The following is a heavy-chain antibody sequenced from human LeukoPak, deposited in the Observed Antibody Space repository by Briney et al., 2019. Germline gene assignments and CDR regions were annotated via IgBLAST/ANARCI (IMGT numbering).Heavy chain of an antibody. CDR2: INHSGST. J-gene: IGHJ4*02. CDR3: ASGGSGYDQIDY. CDR1: GGSFSGYY. V-gene: IGHV4-34*01. Sequence: PSETLSLTRAVYGGSFSGYYWSWIRQPPGKGLEWIGEINHSGSTNYNPSLKSRVTISVDTSKNQFSLKLSSVTAADTAVYYCASGGSGYDQIDYWGQGTLVTVSS. D-gene: IGHD5-12*01.